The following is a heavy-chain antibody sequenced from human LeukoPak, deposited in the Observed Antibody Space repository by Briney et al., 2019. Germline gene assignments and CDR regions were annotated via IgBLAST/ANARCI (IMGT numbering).Heavy chain of an antibody. CDR2: FNPNSGGT. D-gene: IGHD2-21*02. CDR1: GYTFTGYY. V-gene: IGHV1-2*02. CDR3: ERIDCGGDCYLDD. J-gene: IGHJ4*02. Sequence: ASVKLSCKASGYTFTGYYMHWVRQAPGPGLEWMGWFNPNSGGTSYAQKFQGRVTMTRDTSISIVYMELSGLRSGHTAVYYCERIDCGGDCYLDDGGEGTLVTVSS.